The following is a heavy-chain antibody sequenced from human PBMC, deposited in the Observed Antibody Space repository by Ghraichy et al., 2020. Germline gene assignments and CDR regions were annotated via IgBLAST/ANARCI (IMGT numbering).Heavy chain of an antibody. CDR2: TRNKANSYTT. V-gene: IGHV3-72*01. CDR1: GFTFSDHY. D-gene: IGHD3-3*01. Sequence: GGSLRLSCAASGFTFSDHYMDWVRQAPGKGLEWVGRTRNKANSYTTEYAASVKGRFTISRDDSKNSLYLQMNSLKTEDTAVYYCARDSYISGYDFWSGYSLNYYYYGMDVWGQGTTVTVSS. CDR3: ARDSYISGYDFWSGYSLNYYYYGMDV. J-gene: IGHJ6*02.